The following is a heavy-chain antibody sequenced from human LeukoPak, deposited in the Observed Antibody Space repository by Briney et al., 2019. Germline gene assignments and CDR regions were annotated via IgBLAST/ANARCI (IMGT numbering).Heavy chain of an antibody. D-gene: IGHD2/OR15-2a*01. CDR3: AKYVSAKGPPYALDV. Sequence: GGSLRLSCAASRFTFSSYAMSWVRQAPGKGLEWVSAISGSGGRTYYTDSVKGRFTISRDHSKNTLYLQMNSLRAEDTAVYYCAKYVSAKGPPYALDVWGQGTTVTVSS. J-gene: IGHJ6*02. CDR1: RFTFSSYA. V-gene: IGHV3-23*01. CDR2: ISGSGGRT.